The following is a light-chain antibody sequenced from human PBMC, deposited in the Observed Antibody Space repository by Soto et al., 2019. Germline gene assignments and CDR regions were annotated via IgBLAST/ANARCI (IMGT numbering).Light chain of an antibody. CDR1: QSISSW. CDR2: KAS. Sequence: DIQMTQSPSTLSASVGDRVTITCRASQSISSWLAWYQQKPGKAPKLLIYKASSLESWVPSRFSGSGSGTEFTLTISSLQPDDFATYYCQQYNTYSGTFGPVTKVDIK. V-gene: IGKV1-5*03. CDR3: QQYNTYSGT. J-gene: IGKJ3*01.